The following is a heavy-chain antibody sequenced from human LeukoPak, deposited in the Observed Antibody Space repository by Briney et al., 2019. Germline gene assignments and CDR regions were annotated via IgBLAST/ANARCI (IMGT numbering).Heavy chain of an antibody. V-gene: IGHV3-48*03. Sequence: GGSLRLSCAASGFTFSSYEMNWVRQAPGKGLEWVADISSSGTTIHYADSLKGRFTISRDNSKNTLYLQMNSLRAEDTAVYYCAKYVVRGVPGHWGQGTLVTVSS. CDR2: ISSSGTTI. CDR3: AKYVVRGVPGH. CDR1: GFTFSSYE. D-gene: IGHD3-10*01. J-gene: IGHJ1*01.